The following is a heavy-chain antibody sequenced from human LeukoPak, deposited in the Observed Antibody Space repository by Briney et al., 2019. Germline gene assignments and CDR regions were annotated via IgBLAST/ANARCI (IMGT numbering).Heavy chain of an antibody. V-gene: IGHV4-59*01. CDR1: GGSISSYH. J-gene: IGHJ6*02. CDR3: ARAQLNMLVDFGMDV. D-gene: IGHD1-1*01. CDR2: IYYSGST. Sequence: SETLSLTCTVSGGSISSYHWNWIRQPPGKGLEWIGYIYYSGSTNYNPSLKSRVTISVDTSKNQFSLKLSSVTAADTAVYYCARAQLNMLVDFGMDVWGQGTTVTVSS.